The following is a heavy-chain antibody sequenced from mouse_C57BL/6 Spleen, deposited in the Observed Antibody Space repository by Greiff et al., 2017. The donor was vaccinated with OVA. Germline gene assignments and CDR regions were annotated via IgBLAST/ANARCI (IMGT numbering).Heavy chain of an antibody. CDR3: ATMVTTRAMDY. D-gene: IGHD2-2*01. CDR1: GYTFTSYW. CDR2: INPSSGYT. V-gene: IGHV1-7*01. J-gene: IGHJ4*01. Sequence: VQLQQSGAELAKPGASVKLSCKAPGYTFTSYWMHWVKQRPGQGLEWIGYINPSSGYTKYNQKFKDKATLTADKSSSTAYMQLSSLTYEDSAVYYCATMVTTRAMDYWGQGTSVTVSS.